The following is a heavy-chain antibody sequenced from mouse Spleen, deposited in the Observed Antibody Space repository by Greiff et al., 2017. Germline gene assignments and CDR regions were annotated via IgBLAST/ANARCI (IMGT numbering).Heavy chain of an antibody. CDR2: ISSGGGNT. Sequence: EVQVVESGGGLVKPGGSLKLSCAASGFTFSSYSMSWVRQTPAKRLEWVATISSGGGNTYYPDSVKGRSTMSRDNARNTLYLQMSSLRSEDTAMYYCARQRYSSYWGQGTTLTVSS. V-gene: IGHV5-9-3*01. D-gene: IGHD2-5*01. CDR3: ARQRYSSY. CDR1: GFTFSSYS. J-gene: IGHJ2*01.